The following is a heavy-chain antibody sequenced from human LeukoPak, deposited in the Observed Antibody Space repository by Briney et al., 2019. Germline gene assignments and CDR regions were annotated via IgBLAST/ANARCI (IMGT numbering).Heavy chain of an antibody. V-gene: IGHV3-30*19. J-gene: IGHJ4*02. CDR2: ISYDGSNK. Sequence: AGGSLRLSCAASGFTFSSYGMHWVRQAPGKGLEWVAVISYDGSNKYYADSVKGRFTISRDNSKNTLYLQMNSLRAEDTAVYYCARSRSWPVHDPFDYWGQGTLVTVSS. D-gene: IGHD6-19*01. CDR1: GFTFSSYG. CDR3: ARSRSWPVHDPFDY.